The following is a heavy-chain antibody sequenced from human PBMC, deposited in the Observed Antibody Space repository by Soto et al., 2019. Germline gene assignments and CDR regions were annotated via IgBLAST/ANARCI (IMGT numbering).Heavy chain of an antibody. CDR3: ARNIVVVPAAIENYYYYMDV. J-gene: IGHJ6*03. V-gene: IGHV1-2*04. CDR2: INPNSGGT. Sequence: GASVEVSCKASGYTFNGYYMHWVRQAPGKGLEWMGWINPNSGGTNYAQKFQGWVTMTRDTSISTAYMERSRLRSDDTAVYYCARNIVVVPAAIENYYYYMDVWGKGTTVTVSS. D-gene: IGHD2-2*01. CDR1: GYTFNGYY.